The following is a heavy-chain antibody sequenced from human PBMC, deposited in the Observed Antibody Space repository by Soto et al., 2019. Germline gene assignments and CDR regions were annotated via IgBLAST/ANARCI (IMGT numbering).Heavy chain of an antibody. CDR2: IYWDDDK. Sequence: SGPTLVNPTQTLTLTCTFSGFSLSTSDVGAGWIRQPPGKALEWLAIIYWDDDKRYSPSLKSRLTITKDTSKNQVVLTVTNMDPVDTATYYCAHSKYSRSSFDYWGQGTLVTVSS. V-gene: IGHV2-5*02. CDR3: AHSKYSRSSFDY. D-gene: IGHD6-6*01. CDR1: GFSLSTSDVG. J-gene: IGHJ4*02.